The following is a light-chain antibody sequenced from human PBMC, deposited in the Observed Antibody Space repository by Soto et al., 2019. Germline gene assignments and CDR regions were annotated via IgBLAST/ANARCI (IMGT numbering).Light chain of an antibody. CDR3: QQYGSSSYT. Sequence: EIVLTQSPGTLSLSPGERATLSCRASQSISSSYLAWYQQKPGQAPRLLIYAASSRATGIPDRFSGSGSGKDFTLTISRLEPEVFAVYYCQQYGSSSYTFGQGTQLEIK. V-gene: IGKV3-20*01. CDR2: AAS. CDR1: QSISSSY. J-gene: IGKJ2*01.